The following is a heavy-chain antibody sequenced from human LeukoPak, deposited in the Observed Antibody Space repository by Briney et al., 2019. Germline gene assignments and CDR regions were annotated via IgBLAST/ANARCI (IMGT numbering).Heavy chain of an antibody. V-gene: IGHV4-39*01. CDR2: IYYSGSA. CDR3: ARHGYFDY. Sequence: PSETLSLTCTVSGGSISSDYWSWIRQPPGKGLEWIGSIYYSGSAYYNPSLKSRVTLSVDTSKNQFSLKLSSVTAADTAVYYCARHGYFDYWGQGTLVTVSS. CDR1: GGSISSDY. J-gene: IGHJ4*02.